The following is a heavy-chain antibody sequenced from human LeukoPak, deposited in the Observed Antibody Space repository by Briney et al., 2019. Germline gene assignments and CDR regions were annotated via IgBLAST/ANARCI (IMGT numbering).Heavy chain of an antibody. CDR2: INTGGQT. CDR1: GFSVSNIY. J-gene: IGHJ4*02. Sequence: GGSLRLSCAPSGFSVSNIYMRWVRQAPGDGREWVSVINTGGQTYYAKSLKGRVTISRANSTNTVYLHMNSLRVEDTAVYHCARDPGYGSGADYGNYWGQGTLVTVSS. V-gene: IGHV3-66*01. D-gene: IGHD4/OR15-4a*01. CDR3: ARDPGYGSGADYGNY.